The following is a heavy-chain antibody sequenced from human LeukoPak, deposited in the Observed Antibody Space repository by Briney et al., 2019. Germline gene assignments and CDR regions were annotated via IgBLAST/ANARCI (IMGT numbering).Heavy chain of an antibody. CDR2: INHSGST. V-gene: IGHV4-34*01. D-gene: IGHD6-13*01. CDR1: GGSFSGYY. J-gene: IGHJ3*02. Sequence: SETLSLTCAVYGGSFSGYYWSWIRQPPGKGLEWIGEINHSGSTNYNPSLKSRVTISVDTSKNQFSLKLSSVTAADTAVYYCARAPRVAAAGRRGAFDIWGQGTMVTVSS. CDR3: ARAPRVAAAGRRGAFDI.